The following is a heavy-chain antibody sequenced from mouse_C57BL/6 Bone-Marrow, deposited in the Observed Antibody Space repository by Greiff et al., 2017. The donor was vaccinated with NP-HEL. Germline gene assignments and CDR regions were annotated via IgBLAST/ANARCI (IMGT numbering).Heavy chain of an antibody. CDR1: GFTFSSYT. D-gene: IGHD1-1*01. Sequence: EVTLVESGGGLVKPGGSLKLSCAASGFTFSSYTMSWVRQTPEKRLEWVATISGGGGNTYYPDSVKGRFTISRDNATNTLYLQMSSLRAEDTALYYCARLVTTVPARDYWGQGTLVTVSA. V-gene: IGHV5-9*01. CDR3: ARLVTTVPARDY. CDR2: ISGGGGNT. J-gene: IGHJ3*01.